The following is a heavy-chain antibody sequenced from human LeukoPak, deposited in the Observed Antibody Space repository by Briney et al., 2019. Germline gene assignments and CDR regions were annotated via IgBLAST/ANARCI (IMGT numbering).Heavy chain of an antibody. D-gene: IGHD3-22*01. Sequence: SETLSLTCTVSGGSISSYYWSWIRQPPGKGLEWIGYIYYSGSTNYNPSLKSRVTISVDTSKNQFSLKLSSVTAADTAVYYCARGHRGVYYYDSSGFFDYWGQGTLVTVSS. V-gene: IGHV4-59*12. CDR3: ARGHRGVYYYDSSGFFDY. CDR2: IYYSGST. CDR1: GGSISSYY. J-gene: IGHJ4*02.